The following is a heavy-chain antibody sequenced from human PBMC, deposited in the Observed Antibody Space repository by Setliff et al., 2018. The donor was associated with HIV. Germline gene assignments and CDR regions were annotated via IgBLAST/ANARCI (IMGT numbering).Heavy chain of an antibody. CDR2: VDPEDGET. J-gene: IGHJ4*02. CDR3: AQMSISASVYFDY. V-gene: IGHV1-69-2*01. Sequence: ASVKVSCKASGYRFTDYYIHWVRQAPGKGLEWMGRVDPEDGETTYAEKFQGRITITADTSNNQFSLRLKSVTAADTAVYFCAQMSISASVYFDYWGQGTLVTVSS. CDR1: GYRFTDYY. D-gene: IGHD2-21*01.